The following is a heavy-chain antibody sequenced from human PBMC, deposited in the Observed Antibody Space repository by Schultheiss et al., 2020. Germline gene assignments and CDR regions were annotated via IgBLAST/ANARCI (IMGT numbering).Heavy chain of an antibody. Sequence: GSLRLSCTVSGGSISSYYWSWIRQPPGKGLEWIGYIYYSGSTNYNPSLKSRVTISVDTSKNQFSLKLSSVTAADTAVYYCARQGRSSGWLRFGYYYYYMDVWGKGTTVTVSS. CDR2: IYYSGST. CDR3: ARQGRSSGWLRFGYYYYYMDV. J-gene: IGHJ6*03. D-gene: IGHD6-19*01. V-gene: IGHV4-59*08. CDR1: GGSISSYY.